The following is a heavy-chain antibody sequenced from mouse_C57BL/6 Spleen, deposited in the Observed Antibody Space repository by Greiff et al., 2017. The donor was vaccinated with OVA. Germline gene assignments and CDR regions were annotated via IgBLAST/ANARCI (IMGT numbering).Heavy chain of an antibody. CDR3: AREGKLGYYFDY. V-gene: IGHV5-17*01. J-gene: IGHJ2*01. CDR2: ISSGSSTI. Sequence: EVMLVESGGGLVKPGGSLKLSCAASGFTFSDYGMHWVRQAPEKGLEWVAYISSGSSTIYYADTVKGRFTISRDNAKNTLFLQMTSLRSEDTAMYYCAREGKLGYYFDYWGQGTTLTVSS. CDR1: GFTFSDYG. D-gene: IGHD4-1*01.